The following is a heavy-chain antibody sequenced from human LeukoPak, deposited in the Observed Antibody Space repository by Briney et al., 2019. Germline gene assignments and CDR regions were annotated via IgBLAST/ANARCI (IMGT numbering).Heavy chain of an antibody. D-gene: IGHD7-27*01. J-gene: IGHJ4*02. CDR1: GGSISSYY. V-gene: IGHV4-59*01. Sequence: SETLSLTCTVSGGSISSYYWSWIRQPPGKGLEWIGYIYYSGSTNYNPSLTSRVTISVDTSKNQFSLKLSSVTAADTAVYYCARVVGWGSTFDYWGQGTLVTVSS. CDR3: ARVVGWGSTFDY. CDR2: IYYSGST.